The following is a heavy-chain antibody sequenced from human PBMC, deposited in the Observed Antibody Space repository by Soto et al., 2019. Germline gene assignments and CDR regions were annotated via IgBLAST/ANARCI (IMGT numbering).Heavy chain of an antibody. V-gene: IGHV3-30-3*01. CDR1: GFTFNTYA. CDR2: ISYDESNK. Sequence: GGSLRLSCAASGFTFNTYAIHWVRQAPGKGLEWVAGISYDESNKDYADSVKGRFTISRDNSKSTLYLQMNSLRHEDTAVYYCVKAARYCSGGSCYSFYFNSWGQGTLVTVSS. J-gene: IGHJ4*02. D-gene: IGHD2-15*01. CDR3: VKAARYCSGGSCYSFYFNS.